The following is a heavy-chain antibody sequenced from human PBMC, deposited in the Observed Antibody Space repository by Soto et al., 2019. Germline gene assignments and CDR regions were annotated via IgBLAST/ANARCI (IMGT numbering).Heavy chain of an antibody. CDR2: IYSGGST. CDR1: GFTVSSNY. D-gene: IGHD4-4*01. V-gene: IGHV3-53*01. J-gene: IGHJ6*02. Sequence: GGSLRLSCAASGFTVSSNYMSWVRQAPGKGLEWVSVIYSGGSTYYADSVKGRFTISRDNSKNTLYLQMNSLRAEDTAVYYCARDSDYSNGGMDVWGQGTTVTVSS. CDR3: ARDSDYSNGGMDV.